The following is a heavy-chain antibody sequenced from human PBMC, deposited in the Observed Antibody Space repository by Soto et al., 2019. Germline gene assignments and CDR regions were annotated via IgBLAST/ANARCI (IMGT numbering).Heavy chain of an antibody. Sequence: ASVKVSCKASGYTFTGYYMHWVRQAPGQGLEWMGWINPNSGGTNYAQKFQGWVTMTRDTSISTAYMELSRLRSDDTAVYYCARGAEATQNLKYYFDYWGQGTLVTVSS. V-gene: IGHV1-2*04. CDR1: GYTFTGYY. D-gene: IGHD2-15*01. CDR2: INPNSGGT. J-gene: IGHJ4*02. CDR3: ARGAEATQNLKYYFDY.